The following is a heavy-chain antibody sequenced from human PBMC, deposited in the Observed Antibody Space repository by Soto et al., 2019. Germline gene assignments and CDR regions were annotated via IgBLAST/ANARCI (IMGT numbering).Heavy chain of an antibody. CDR2: IYHSGST. V-gene: IGHV4-4*02. CDR1: GGSISSSNW. J-gene: IGHJ5*02. D-gene: IGHD6-19*01. Sequence: VQLQESGPGLVKPSGTLSLTCAVSGGSISSSNWWSWVRQPPGKGLEWIGEIYHSGSTNYNPSLKRSVTISVDKSKTQFSLKLSSVTAADTAVYYCARAIAVAGTLGWFDPWGQGTLVTVSS. CDR3: ARAIAVAGTLGWFDP.